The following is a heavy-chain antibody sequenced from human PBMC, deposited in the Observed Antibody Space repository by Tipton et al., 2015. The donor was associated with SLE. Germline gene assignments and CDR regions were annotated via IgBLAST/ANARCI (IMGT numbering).Heavy chain of an antibody. CDR1: GDSISANTHF. Sequence: TLSLTCTVSGDSISANTHFWGWVRQPPGKGLERIATVYYSGRTYYNPSLRSRVTISADMSTNQFFLKVNSVTAADTAVYYCSRTTIDLYYFMDVWGNGTTVTVSS. J-gene: IGHJ6*03. CDR2: VYYSGRT. CDR3: SRTTIDLYYFMDV. V-gene: IGHV4-39*07. D-gene: IGHD1-14*01.